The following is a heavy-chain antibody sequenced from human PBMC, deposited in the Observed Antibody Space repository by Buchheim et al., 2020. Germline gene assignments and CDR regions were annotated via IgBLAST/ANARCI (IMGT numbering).Heavy chain of an antibody. D-gene: IGHD2-2*03. J-gene: IGHJ6*02. V-gene: IGHV4-34*01. Sequence: QVQLQQWGAGLLKPSETLSLTCAVYGGSFSGYYWSWIRQPPGKGLEWIGEINHSGSTNYNPSLKSRATISVDTSKNQFSLKLSSVTAADTAVYYCARLGIVVVPAAIVLYYYYGMDVWGQGTT. CDR3: ARLGIVVVPAAIVLYYYYGMDV. CDR2: INHSGST. CDR1: GGSFSGYY.